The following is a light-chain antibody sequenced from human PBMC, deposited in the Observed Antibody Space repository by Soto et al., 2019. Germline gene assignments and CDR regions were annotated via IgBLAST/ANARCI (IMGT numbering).Light chain of an antibody. J-gene: IGKJ5*01. CDR1: RSGTSF. CDR3: QQRSSWPIT. Sequence: EIVLTQSPATLSLSPGERATLSGRTRRSGTSFLAWYQQRAGEAPRLLIYDASRRATGIPARFSGSGAGADFTLTISPLEPEDVAVYYCQQRSSWPITFGQGTRLEI. V-gene: IGKV3-11*01. CDR2: DAS.